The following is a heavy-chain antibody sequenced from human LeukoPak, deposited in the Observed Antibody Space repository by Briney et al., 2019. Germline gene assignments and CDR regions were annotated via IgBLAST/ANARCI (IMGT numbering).Heavy chain of an antibody. V-gene: IGHV1-3*01. CDR2: INAGNGNT. J-gene: IGHJ4*02. CDR1: GYTFTSYA. D-gene: IGHD1-26*01. Sequence: GASVKVSCKASGYTFTSYAMHWVRQAPGQRPEWMGWINAGNGNTKYSQKFQGRVTITRGTSASTAYMELSSLRSEDTAVYYCARDRVVGATTHFDYWGQGTLVTVSS. CDR3: ARDRVVGATTHFDY.